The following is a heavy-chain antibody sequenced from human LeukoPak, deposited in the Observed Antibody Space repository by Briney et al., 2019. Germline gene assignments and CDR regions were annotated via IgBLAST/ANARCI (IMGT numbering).Heavy chain of an antibody. Sequence: SETLSLTCTVSGGSITRSSYHWGWIRQPPGKGLEWIGSIYYSGTTYYNPSLKSRVTILVDTSKNQFSLRLSSVNAADTAVYYCARTYYYGSGSYPPTLDYWGQGTLVTVSS. J-gene: IGHJ4*02. CDR2: IYYSGTT. D-gene: IGHD3-10*01. V-gene: IGHV4-39*07. CDR3: ARTYYYGSGSYPPTLDY. CDR1: GGSITRSSYH.